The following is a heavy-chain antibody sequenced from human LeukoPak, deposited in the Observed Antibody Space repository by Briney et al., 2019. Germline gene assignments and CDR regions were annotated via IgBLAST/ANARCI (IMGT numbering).Heavy chain of an antibody. V-gene: IGHV3-23*01. CDR1: GFAFSFYA. CDR3: AKPVSGGLAVTADWFHP. CDR2: IYANSGTT. J-gene: IGHJ5*01. Sequence: GGSLRLSCAASGFAFSFYAMSWLRQPPGKGLEWVSTIYANSGTTSYAASVRGRFTISRDNSKNTLYLQVNTLRADDTATYYCAKPVSGGLAVTADWFHPWGQGTLVVVSS. D-gene: IGHD6-19*01.